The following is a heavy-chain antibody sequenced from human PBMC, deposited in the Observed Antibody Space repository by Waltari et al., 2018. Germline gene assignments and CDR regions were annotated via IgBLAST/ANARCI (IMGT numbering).Heavy chain of an antibody. V-gene: IGHV3-48*01. CDR2: ISSSSSTI. J-gene: IGHJ4*02. CDR3: ARDRSGYSP. Sequence: EVQLVESGGGLVQPGGSLRLSCAASGFTFSSYRMNWVRQAPGEGLEWVSYISSSSSTIYYADSVKGRFTISRDNAKNSLYLQMNSLRAEDTAVYYCARDRSGYSPWGQGTLVTVSS. CDR1: GFTFSSYR. D-gene: IGHD5-12*01.